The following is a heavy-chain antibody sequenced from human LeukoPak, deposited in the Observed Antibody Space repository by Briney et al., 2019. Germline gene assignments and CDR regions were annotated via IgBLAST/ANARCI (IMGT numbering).Heavy chain of an antibody. V-gene: IGHV1-2*02. CDR3: ASINVVVPAAREFDY. CDR1: GYTFTGYY. CDR2: INPNSGGT. Sequence: ASVKVSCKASGYTFTGYYMHWVRQAPGQGLEWMGWINPNSGGTNYAQKFQGRVTMTRDTSISTAYMELSRLRSDDTAVYYRASINVVVPAAREFDYWSQGTLVTVSS. J-gene: IGHJ4*02. D-gene: IGHD2-2*01.